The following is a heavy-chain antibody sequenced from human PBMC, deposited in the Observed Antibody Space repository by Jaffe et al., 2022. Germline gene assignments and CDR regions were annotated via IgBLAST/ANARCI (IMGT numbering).Heavy chain of an antibody. Sequence: EVQLLESGGGLVQPGGSLRLSCAASGFTFSSYAMSWVRQAPGKGLEWVSAISGSGGSTYYADSVKGRFTISRDNSKNTLYLQMNSLRAEDTAVYYCAKDNPYSGYDFSRIVSPDAFDIWGQGTMVTVSS. CDR2: ISGSGGST. CDR1: GFTFSSYA. D-gene: IGHD5-12*01. V-gene: IGHV3-23*01. J-gene: IGHJ3*02. CDR3: AKDNPYSGYDFSRIVSPDAFDI.